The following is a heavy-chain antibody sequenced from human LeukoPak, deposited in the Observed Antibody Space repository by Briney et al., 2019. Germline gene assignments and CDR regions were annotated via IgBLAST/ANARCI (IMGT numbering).Heavy chain of an antibody. J-gene: IGHJ5*02. CDR3: ARGTYDYTFGAPSFDP. Sequence: GASVKVSCKASGYTFTSYGISWVRQAPGQGLEWMGWISAYNGNTNYAQKLQGRVTMTTDTSTSTAYMELRSLRSDDTAVYYCARGTYDYTFGAPSFDPWGQGTLVTVSS. V-gene: IGHV1-18*01. D-gene: IGHD3-16*01. CDR2: ISAYNGNT. CDR1: GYTFTSYG.